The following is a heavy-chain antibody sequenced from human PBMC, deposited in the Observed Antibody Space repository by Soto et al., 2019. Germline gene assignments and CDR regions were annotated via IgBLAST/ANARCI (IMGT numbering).Heavy chain of an antibody. V-gene: IGHV1-69*13. D-gene: IGHD2-15*01. Sequence: ASVKVSCKASGGTFSSYAISWVRQAPGQGLEWMGGTIPIFGTANYAQKFQGRVTITADESTSTAYMELSSLRSEDTAVYYCASRGVVAATRNWFDPWGQGTLVTVSS. CDR1: GGTFSSYA. CDR2: TIPIFGTA. CDR3: ASRGVVAATRNWFDP. J-gene: IGHJ5*02.